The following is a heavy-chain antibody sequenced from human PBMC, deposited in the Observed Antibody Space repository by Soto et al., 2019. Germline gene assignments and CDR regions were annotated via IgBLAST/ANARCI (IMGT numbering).Heavy chain of an antibody. Sequence: ASVKVSCKASGYIFTVYSMHWVRQAPGQGLEWMGVVNPSGGSTNYAQRFQGRITMTRDTSTSTVYMDLKFLTSEDTAVYYCAREENCSDRVCYSEYLQRCGQGPLVTVYS. V-gene: IGHV1-46*01. CDR2: VNPSGGST. CDR1: GYIFTVYS. J-gene: IGHJ1*01. D-gene: IGHD2-15*01. CDR3: AREENCSDRVCYSEYLQR.